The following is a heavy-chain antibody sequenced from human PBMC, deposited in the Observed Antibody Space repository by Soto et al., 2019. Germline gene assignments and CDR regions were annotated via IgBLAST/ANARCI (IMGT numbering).Heavy chain of an antibody. CDR2: IYNSGYT. CDR1: GGSISTYY. V-gene: IGHV4-59*01. D-gene: IGHD6-19*01. CDR3: ARTYSSGWHDAFDI. J-gene: IGHJ3*02. Sequence: SETLSLTCAVSGGSISTYYWNWIRQPPGKGLEWIGYIYNSGYTNSNPSLKSRVTISVDTSKNQFSLKLTSVTAADTAVYYCARTYSSGWHDAFDIWGQGTMVTVSS.